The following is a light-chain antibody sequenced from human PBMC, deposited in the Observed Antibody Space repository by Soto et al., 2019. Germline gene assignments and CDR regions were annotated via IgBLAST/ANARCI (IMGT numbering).Light chain of an antibody. CDR2: HAS. V-gene: IGKV3-11*01. J-gene: IGKJ4*01. Sequence: DIVLTQSPATSALSPGESVTLSCRASQSVTNFLAWYQQKPGQAPRLLMHHASSRATGIPDRFSGGGSGTDFTLTISSLEPEDFAVYYCQQRSSWPPTFGGGTKVDIK. CDR3: QQRSSWPPT. CDR1: QSVTNF.